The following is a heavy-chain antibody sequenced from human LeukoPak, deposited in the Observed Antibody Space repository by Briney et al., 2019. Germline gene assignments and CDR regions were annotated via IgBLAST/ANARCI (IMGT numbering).Heavy chain of an antibody. Sequence: SETLSLTCAVYGGSFSGYYWSWIRQPPGKALEWIGEINHSGSTHSSPTLKSRVTISVDTSKNQFSLKLSSVTAADTAVYYCASRLAYCGGDCYSGFDYWGQGTLVTVSS. CDR2: INHSGST. J-gene: IGHJ4*02. CDR1: GGSFSGYY. CDR3: ASRLAYCGGDCYSGFDY. V-gene: IGHV4-34*01. D-gene: IGHD2-21*02.